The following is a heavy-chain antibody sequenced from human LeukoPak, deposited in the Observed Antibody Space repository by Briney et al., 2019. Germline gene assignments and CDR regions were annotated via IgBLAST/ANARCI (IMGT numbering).Heavy chain of an antibody. Sequence: ASVKVSCRASGYIFTDYYMHWVRQAPGQGLEWMGSINPNSGGTNYAQKFQGRVTMTRDTSISTAYMELSRLRSDDTAVYYCARELRVTPRVDPWGQGTLVTVSS. J-gene: IGHJ5*02. D-gene: IGHD2-15*01. CDR3: ARELRVTPRVDP. CDR2: INPNSGGT. CDR1: GYIFTDYY. V-gene: IGHV1-2*02.